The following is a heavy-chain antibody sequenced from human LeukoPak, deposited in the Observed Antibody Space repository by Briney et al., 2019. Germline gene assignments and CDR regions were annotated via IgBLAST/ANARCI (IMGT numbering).Heavy chain of an antibody. V-gene: IGHV1-69*04. J-gene: IGHJ5*02. CDR2: IIPILGIA. Sequence: SVKVSCKASGGTFSSYAISWVRQAPGQGLEWMGRIIPILGIANYAQKFQGRVTITADKSTSTAYMELSRLTSDDTAVYYCTRGNIATRRGDNWFDPWGQGTLVTVSS. CDR3: TRGNIATRRGDNWFDP. D-gene: IGHD6-6*01. CDR1: GGTFSSYA.